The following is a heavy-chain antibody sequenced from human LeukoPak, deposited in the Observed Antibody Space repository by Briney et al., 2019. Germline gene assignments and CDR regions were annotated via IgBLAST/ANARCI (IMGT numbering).Heavy chain of an antibody. CDR3: ARGGVGTTTMPDWYFDL. Sequence: PSETLSLTCAIYGGSFSGYYWSWIRQPPGKGLEWIGEINHSASTNYNPPLKSRVTISVDTSKDQFSLKLSSVTAADTAVYYCARGGVGTTTMPDWYFDLWGRGTLVTVSS. CDR1: GGSFSGYY. CDR2: INHSAST. J-gene: IGHJ2*01. D-gene: IGHD1-26*01. V-gene: IGHV4-34*01.